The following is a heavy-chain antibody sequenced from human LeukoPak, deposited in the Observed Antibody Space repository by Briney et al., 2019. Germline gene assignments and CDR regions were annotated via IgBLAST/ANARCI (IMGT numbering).Heavy chain of an antibody. CDR3: AKGHPRSYCSGGSCPPQVRFDY. D-gene: IGHD2-15*01. CDR1: GFTFSSYA. Sequence: GGSLRLSCAASGFTFSSYAMSWVRQAPGKGLEWVSAISGSGGSTYYADSVKGRFTISRDNSKNTLYLQMNSLRAEDTAVYYCAKGHPRSYCSGGSCPPQVRFDYWGQGTLVTASS. V-gene: IGHV3-23*01. J-gene: IGHJ4*02. CDR2: ISGSGGST.